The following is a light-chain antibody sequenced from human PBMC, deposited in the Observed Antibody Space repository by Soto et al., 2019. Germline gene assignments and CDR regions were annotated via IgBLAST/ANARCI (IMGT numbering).Light chain of an antibody. CDR2: DVT. J-gene: IGLJ2*01. V-gene: IGLV2-11*01. CDR1: SGDVGAYDR. Sequence: QSALTQPRSVSGSPGQSVTISCTGTSGDVGAYDRVSWYQHHPTKAPKLIIYDVTNRPSGVPYRFSGSKSGSTASLTISGLQAEDEADYYCSSYRDYNKFVFGEGTKLTVL. CDR3: SSYRDYNKFV.